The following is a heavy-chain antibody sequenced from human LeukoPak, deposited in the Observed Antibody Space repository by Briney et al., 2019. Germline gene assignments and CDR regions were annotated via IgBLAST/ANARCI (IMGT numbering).Heavy chain of an antibody. CDR3: ARAGMAAISFDY. Sequence: GSVKVSCQASGYTFTGYYMHWVRQAPGQGLAWMGWINPNSGGTNYAQKFQGWVTMTRDTSISTAYMELSRLRSDDTAVYYCARAGMAAISFDYWGQGTLVTVSS. J-gene: IGHJ4*02. V-gene: IGHV1-2*04. CDR1: GYTFTGYY. D-gene: IGHD5-24*01. CDR2: INPNSGGT.